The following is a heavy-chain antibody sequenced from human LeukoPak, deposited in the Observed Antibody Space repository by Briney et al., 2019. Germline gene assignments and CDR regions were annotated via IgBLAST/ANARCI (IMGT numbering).Heavy chain of an antibody. CDR2: ISSDGKTM. D-gene: IGHD3-22*01. CDR1: GFIFSDYG. V-gene: IGHV3-48*03. J-gene: IGHJ4*02. Sequence: PGGSLRLSCEASGFIFSDYGMNWVRQTAGKGLEWVSYISSDGKTMYYTDSVRGRFTISRDNAKNSLYLQMNSLRAEDTAVYYCARLRYDSSGYYSIFDYWGQGTLVTVSS. CDR3: ARLRYDSSGYYSIFDY.